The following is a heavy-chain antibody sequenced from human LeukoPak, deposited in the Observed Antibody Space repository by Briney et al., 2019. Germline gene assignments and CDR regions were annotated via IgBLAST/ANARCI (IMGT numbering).Heavy chain of an antibody. CDR1: GFTFSSYS. V-gene: IGHV3-21*01. CDR2: ISSSSSYI. CDR3: ARGRDGYNRSPNDY. J-gene: IGHJ4*02. D-gene: IGHD5-24*01. Sequence: GGSLRLSCAASGFTFSSYSMNRVRQAPGKGLEWVSSISSSSSYIYYADSVKGRFTISRDNAKNSLYLQMNSLRAEDTAVYYCARGRDGYNRSPNDYWGQGTLVTVSS.